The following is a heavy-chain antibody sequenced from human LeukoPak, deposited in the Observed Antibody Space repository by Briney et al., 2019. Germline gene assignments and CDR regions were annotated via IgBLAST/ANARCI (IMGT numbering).Heavy chain of an antibody. CDR3: AREGREWLSVGIDY. Sequence: PGGSLRLSCAASGFTFSSYAMYWVRQAPGKGLEWVALMSYDGSNKYYADSVKGRFTISRDNSKNTLYLQMHSLRAEDTAVYYCAREGREWLSVGIDYWGRGTLVTVSS. J-gene: IGHJ4*02. CDR2: MSYDGSNK. CDR1: GFTFSSYA. V-gene: IGHV3-30-3*01. D-gene: IGHD6-19*01.